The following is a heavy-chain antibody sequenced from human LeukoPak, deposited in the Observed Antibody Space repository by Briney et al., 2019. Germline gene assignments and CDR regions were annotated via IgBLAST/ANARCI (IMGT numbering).Heavy chain of an antibody. Sequence: PSETLSLTCTVSGDSISSYYWSCIRQPPGKGLEWIGYIYYSGTTTYNPSLKSRVTISVDTSKNQFSLKLSSVTAADTAVYYCATRPPNDISGYLDNWGQGTLVTVSS. CDR2: IYYSGTT. CDR3: ATRPPNDISGYLDN. D-gene: IGHD3-22*01. V-gene: IGHV4-59*01. J-gene: IGHJ4*02. CDR1: GDSISSYY.